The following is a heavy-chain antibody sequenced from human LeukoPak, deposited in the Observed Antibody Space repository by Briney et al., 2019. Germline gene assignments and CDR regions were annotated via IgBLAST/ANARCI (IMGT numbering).Heavy chain of an antibody. CDR2: ISTSGYGT. CDR1: GFTFSSYA. Sequence: GRSLRLSCAASGFTFSSYAMSWVRQAPGKGLEWVSAISTSGYGTYYADSVKGRFTISRDNSKNTLYLQMNSLRAEDTAVYYCARDYNWSHDYWGQGTLVTVSS. CDR3: ARDYNWSHDY. D-gene: IGHD1-1*01. V-gene: IGHV3-23*01. J-gene: IGHJ4*02.